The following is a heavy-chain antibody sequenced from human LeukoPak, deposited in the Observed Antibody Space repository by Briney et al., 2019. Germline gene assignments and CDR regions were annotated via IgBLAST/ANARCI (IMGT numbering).Heavy chain of an antibody. Sequence: GGSLRLSCAASGFTFSSYSMNWVRQAPGKGLEWVSSISSSSSYIYYADSVKGRFTISRDNAKNSLYLQMNSLRAEDAAVYYCARDPESGYDIYMDVWGKGTTVTVSS. CDR1: GFTFSSYS. J-gene: IGHJ6*03. CDR2: ISSSSSYI. CDR3: ARDPESGYDIYMDV. D-gene: IGHD5-12*01. V-gene: IGHV3-21*01.